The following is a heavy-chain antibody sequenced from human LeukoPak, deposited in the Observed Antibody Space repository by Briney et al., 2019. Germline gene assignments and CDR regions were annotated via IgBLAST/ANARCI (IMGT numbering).Heavy chain of an antibody. D-gene: IGHD5/OR15-5a*01. CDR3: ARDLDSYFDY. Sequence: PGGSLRLSCAASGFTFSSYGMHWVRQAPGKGLEWVAFIRYDGSNKYYADSVKGRFTISRDNAKNSLYLQMNSLRAEDTAVYYCARDLDSYFDYWGQGTLVTVSS. CDR1: GFTFSSYG. CDR2: IRYDGSNK. V-gene: IGHV3-30*02. J-gene: IGHJ4*02.